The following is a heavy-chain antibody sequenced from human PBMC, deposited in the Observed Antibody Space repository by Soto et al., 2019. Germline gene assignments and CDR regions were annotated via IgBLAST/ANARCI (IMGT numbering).Heavy chain of an antibody. Sequence: PSETLSLTCTVSGDSIGSGNKYWTWIRRAPGKGLEWIGYIFPSGTTYYNPSLKSRLTMSLDTSQNQFSLKLNSLTAADTAVYFCARVPSPFDFFYAMDVWGQGATVT. J-gene: IGHJ6*02. CDR3: ARVPSPFDFFYAMDV. D-gene: IGHD3-16*01. CDR1: GDSIGSGNKY. V-gene: IGHV4-30-4*02. CDR2: IFPSGTT.